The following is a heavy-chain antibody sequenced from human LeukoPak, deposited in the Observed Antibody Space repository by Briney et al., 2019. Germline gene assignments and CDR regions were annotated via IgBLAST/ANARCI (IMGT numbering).Heavy chain of an antibody. CDR1: GFTFSRYR. V-gene: IGHV3-7*05. CDR3: ARGGAYSSSSLDP. J-gene: IGHJ5*02. D-gene: IGHD6-6*01. Sequence: PGGSLRLSCAASGFTFSRYRMSWVRQAPGKGLEWVANIKEDGSEKYYVDSVKGRFTISRDNAKNSLYLQMNSLRAEDTAVYYCARGGAYSSSSLDPWGQGTLVTVSS. CDR2: IKEDGSEK.